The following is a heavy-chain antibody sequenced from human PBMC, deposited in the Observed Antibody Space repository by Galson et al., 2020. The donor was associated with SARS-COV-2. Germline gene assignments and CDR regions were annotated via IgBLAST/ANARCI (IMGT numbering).Heavy chain of an antibody. D-gene: IGHD1-26*01. CDR3: ARGKAGGYYAAFWDY. CDR2: ISYDATNK. V-gene: IGHV3-30*04. J-gene: IGHJ4*02. Sequence: GGTLRLSCAAAGFTFSDYTMHWVRQAPGKGLEWVTLISYDATNKYYADSVQGRFTISRDNSKNTLFLQMNSLRADDTAMYYCARGKAGGYYAAFWDYWGQGTLVTVSS. CDR1: GFTFSDYT.